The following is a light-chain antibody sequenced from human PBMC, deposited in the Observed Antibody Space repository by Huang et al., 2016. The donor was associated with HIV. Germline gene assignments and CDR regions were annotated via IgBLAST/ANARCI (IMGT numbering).Light chain of an antibody. J-gene: IGKJ4*01. CDR2: GAS. CDR3: QQYNNWPLS. CDR1: QSVSSN. Sequence: EIVLTQSPATLSVSPGDRATLSCRASQSVSSNLAWHQQKAGQAPRLLIYGASTRATAIPARFSGSGSGTEFTLTISSLQSEDIAVYYCQQYNNWPLSFGGGTKVEIK. V-gene: IGKV3-15*01.